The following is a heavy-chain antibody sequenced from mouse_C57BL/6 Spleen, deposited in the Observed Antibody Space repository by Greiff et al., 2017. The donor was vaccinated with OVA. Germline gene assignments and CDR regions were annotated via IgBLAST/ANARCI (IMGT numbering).Heavy chain of an antibody. V-gene: IGHV1-26*01. CDR3: ARSFYDYDAYYAMDY. Sequence: EVQLQQSGPELVKPGASVKISCKASGYTFTDYYMNWVKQSHGKSLEWIGDINPNNGGTSYNQKFKGKATLTVDKSSSTAYMELRSLTSEDSAVYYFARSFYDYDAYYAMDYWGQGTSVTVSS. J-gene: IGHJ4*01. CDR2: INPNNGGT. CDR1: GYTFTDYY. D-gene: IGHD2-4*01.